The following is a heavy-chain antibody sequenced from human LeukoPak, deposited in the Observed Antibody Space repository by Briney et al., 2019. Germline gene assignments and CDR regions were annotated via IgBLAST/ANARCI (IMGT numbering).Heavy chain of an antibody. J-gene: IGHJ3*02. CDR1: GGSISSYY. CDR3: ARVGDYGDYKPDDAFDI. Sequence: SDTLSLTCTVSGGSISSYYWSWIRQPAGKGLEWIGRIYTSGSTNYNPSLKSRVTMSVDTSKNHFSLKLSSVTAADTAVYYCARVGDYGDYKPDDAFDIWGQGTMVTVSS. D-gene: IGHD4-17*01. CDR2: IYTSGST. V-gene: IGHV4-4*07.